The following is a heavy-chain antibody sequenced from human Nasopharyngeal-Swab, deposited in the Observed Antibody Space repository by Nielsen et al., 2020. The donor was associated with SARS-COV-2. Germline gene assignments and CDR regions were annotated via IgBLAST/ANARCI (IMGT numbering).Heavy chain of an antibody. CDR2: IRSKGNSYAT. J-gene: IGHJ4*02. CDR1: GFVCSDSA. D-gene: IGHD2-15*01. V-gene: IGHV3-73*01. Sequence: GESLKISCAAAGFVCSDSAIHWVRQASGKGLEWVGRIRSKGNSYATEYAASVEGRFTISRDDSKNTAYLQMNSLMTEDTAVYYCSRCGGSCYTGKDYWGQGTLVTVSS. CDR3: SRCGGSCYTGKDY.